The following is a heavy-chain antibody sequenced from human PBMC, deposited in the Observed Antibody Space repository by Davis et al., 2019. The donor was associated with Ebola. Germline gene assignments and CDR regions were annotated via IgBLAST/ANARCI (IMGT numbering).Heavy chain of an antibody. Sequence: ASVKVSCKASGYTFTNYYMHWVRQAPGQGLEWMGMINPNDGRTIYAQKFQGRVTVTRDTSISTAYMELSRLRSDDTAVYYCAREGSSIAARLPWFDPWGQGTLVTVSS. D-gene: IGHD6-6*01. CDR3: AREGSSIAARLPWFDP. V-gene: IGHV1-46*01. J-gene: IGHJ5*02. CDR1: GYTFTNYY. CDR2: INPNDGRT.